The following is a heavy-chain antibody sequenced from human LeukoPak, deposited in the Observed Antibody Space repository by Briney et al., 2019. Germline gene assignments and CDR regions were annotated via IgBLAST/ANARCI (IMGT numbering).Heavy chain of an antibody. CDR2: IRYDGSNK. CDR3: AKDGSVTMIVVVITYFDY. Sequence: GESLKISCAASGFTFSSYGMHWVRQAPGKGLEWVAFIRYDGSNKYYADSVKGRFTISRDNSKNTLYLQMNSLRAEDTAVYYCAKDGSVTMIVVVITYFDYWGQGTLVTVSS. V-gene: IGHV3-30*02. CDR1: GFTFSSYG. D-gene: IGHD3-22*01. J-gene: IGHJ4*02.